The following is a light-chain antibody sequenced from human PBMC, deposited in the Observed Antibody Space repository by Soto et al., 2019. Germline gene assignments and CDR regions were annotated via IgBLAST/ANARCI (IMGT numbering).Light chain of an antibody. CDR1: QTISSNY. J-gene: IGKJ5*01. Sequence: EIVLTQSPGTLSLSPGERATLSSRASQTISSNYLAWYQQKPGQAPRLLIYGASSRATGIPDRFSGSGSGTDFTLTISRLEPEDFAVYYCQHYGSSLSITFGQGTRLDIK. V-gene: IGKV3-20*01. CDR3: QHYGSSLSIT. CDR2: GAS.